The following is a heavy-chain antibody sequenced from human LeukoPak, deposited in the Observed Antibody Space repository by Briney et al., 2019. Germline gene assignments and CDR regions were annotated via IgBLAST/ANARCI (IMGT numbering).Heavy chain of an antibody. CDR3: ARVTYGF. V-gene: IGHV3-48*03. D-gene: IGHD2/OR15-2a*01. CDR1: GFSFTMYG. CDR2: ISNSGTTI. J-gene: IGHJ4*02. Sequence: GRPLRLSCAASGFSFTMYGIHWVRQAPGKGLEWVSYISNSGTTIYYADSVKGRFTISRDNAKNSLYLQMNSLRAEDTAIYYCARVTYGFWGQGTLVTVSS.